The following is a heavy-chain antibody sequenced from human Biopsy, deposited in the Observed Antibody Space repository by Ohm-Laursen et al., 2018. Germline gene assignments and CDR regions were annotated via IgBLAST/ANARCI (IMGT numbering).Heavy chain of an antibody. CDR1: GGPFSGYF. J-gene: IGHJ6*02. CDR3: ASVAGPRTDYYYSNMDV. D-gene: IGHD2-2*01. Sequence: TLSLTCAVYGGPFSGYFWTWIRQAPGKGLEWIGEIDHTGGTNYNPSLKSRVNISQDRSKNQFSLRLDSVTAADTAVYYCASVAGPRTDYYYSNMDVWGRGTTVTVSS. CDR2: IDHTGGT. V-gene: IGHV4-34*01.